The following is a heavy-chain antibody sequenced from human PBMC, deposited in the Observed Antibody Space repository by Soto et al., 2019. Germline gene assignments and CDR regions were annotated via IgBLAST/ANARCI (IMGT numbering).Heavy chain of an antibody. J-gene: IGHJ4*02. CDR3: AREGRENFDY. D-gene: IGHD2-15*01. CDR2: IYYSGST. CDR1: GGSISSGGYY. Sequence: SETLSLTCTVSGGSISSGGYYWSWIRQHPGKGLEWIGYIYYSGSTYYNPSLKSRVTISVDTSKNQFSLKLSSVTAADTAVYYCAREGRENFDYWGQGXLVTVSS. V-gene: IGHV4-31*03.